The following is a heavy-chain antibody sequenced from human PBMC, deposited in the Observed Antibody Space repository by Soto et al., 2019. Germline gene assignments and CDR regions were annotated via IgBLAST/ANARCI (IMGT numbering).Heavy chain of an antibody. CDR1: GGSVSSGSYY. CDR2: IYYSGST. V-gene: IGHV4-61*01. D-gene: IGHD4-4*01. Sequence: KASETLSLTCTVSGGSVSSGSYYWSWIRQPPGKGLEWIGYIYYSGSTNYNPSLKSRVTISVDTSKNQFSLKLSSVTAADTAVYYCARGRKRLYSNYIMEDYWGQGTLVTVSS. J-gene: IGHJ4*02. CDR3: ARGRKRLYSNYIMEDY.